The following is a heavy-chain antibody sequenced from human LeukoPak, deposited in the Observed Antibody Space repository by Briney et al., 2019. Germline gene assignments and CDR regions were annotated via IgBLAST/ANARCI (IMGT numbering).Heavy chain of an antibody. CDR2: ISGSGGST. D-gene: IGHD3-3*01. Sequence: GGSLRLSCAASGFTFSSYAISWVRQAPGEGLEWVSAISGSGGSTYYADSVKGRFTISRDNSKNTLYLQMNSLRAEDTAVYYCAREYYDFWSGYINYFDYWGQGTLVTVSS. CDR3: AREYYDFWSGYINYFDY. CDR1: GFTFSSYA. J-gene: IGHJ4*02. V-gene: IGHV3-23*01.